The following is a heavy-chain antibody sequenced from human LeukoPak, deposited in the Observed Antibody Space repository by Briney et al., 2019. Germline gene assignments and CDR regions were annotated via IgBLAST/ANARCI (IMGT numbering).Heavy chain of an antibody. CDR1: GFTFSSYW. J-gene: IGHJ6*03. Sequence: GGSLRLSCAASGFTFSSYWMSWVRQAPGKGLVRVANIKQDGSEKYYVDSVKGRFTISRDNAKNSLYLQMNSLRAEDTAVYYCARERYDYSNPGYYYYYYMDVWDKGTTVTVSS. V-gene: IGHV3-7*01. CDR3: ARERYDYSNPGYYYYYYMDV. D-gene: IGHD4-11*01. CDR2: IKQDGSEK.